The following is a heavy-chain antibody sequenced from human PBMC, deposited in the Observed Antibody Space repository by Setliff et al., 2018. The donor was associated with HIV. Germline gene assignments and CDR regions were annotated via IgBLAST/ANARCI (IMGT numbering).Heavy chain of an antibody. V-gene: IGHV3-7*01. CDR2: IKKDGSEI. D-gene: IGHD1-26*01. CDR3: ANLWEMGA. J-gene: IGHJ5*02. Sequence: PEGSLRLSCAASGFTFSNYWMDWVRQVPGKGLEWVATIKKDGSEIYYVDSVKGRFTISRDNARTSVYLEMRSLRVEDTAVYLCANLWEMGAWGQGTLVTVSS. CDR1: GFTFSNYW.